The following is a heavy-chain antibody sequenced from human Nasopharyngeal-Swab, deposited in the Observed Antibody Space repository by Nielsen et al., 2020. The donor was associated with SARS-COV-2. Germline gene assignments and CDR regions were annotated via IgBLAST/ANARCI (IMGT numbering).Heavy chain of an antibody. D-gene: IGHD5-12*01. CDR1: GFSFDYYV. V-gene: IGHV3-9*01. CDR3: AKSAFGGYDPGYCMDV. J-gene: IGHJ6*02. CDR2: ISWNSGRL. Sequence: GGSLRLSYAASGFSFDYYVMHWVRQAPGKGLEWVSSISWNSGRLDYADSVKGRFTISRDNAKNSLYLQMNSLRAEDTALYYCAKSAFGGYDPGYCMDVWGQGTTVTVSS.